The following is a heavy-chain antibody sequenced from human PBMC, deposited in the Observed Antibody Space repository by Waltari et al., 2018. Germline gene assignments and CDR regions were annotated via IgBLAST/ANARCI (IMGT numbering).Heavy chain of an antibody. CDR2: IYHSGST. CDR3: ARDGNRVATPSRNWFDP. Sequence: QVQLQESGPGLVKPSETLSLTCAVSGYSLSSGYYWGWIRPPPGKGLEWIGSIYHSGSTYYNPSLKSRVTISVDTSKNQFSLKLSSVTAADTAVYYCARDGNRVATPSRNWFDPWGQGTLVTVSS. CDR1: GYSLSSGYY. D-gene: IGHD5-12*01. V-gene: IGHV4-38-2*02. J-gene: IGHJ5*02.